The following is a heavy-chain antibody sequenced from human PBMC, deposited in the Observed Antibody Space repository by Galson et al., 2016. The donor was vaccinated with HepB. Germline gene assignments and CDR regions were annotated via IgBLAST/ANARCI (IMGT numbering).Heavy chain of an antibody. J-gene: IGHJ5*02. CDR3: ARDRDYLLDH. Sequence: VKVSCKASGYTFTSNGISWVRQAPGQGLAWMGWISANSGNTNYAQNLQDRVTLTTDTPTSTAYMELRSLRSDDTAVYYCARDRDYLLDHWGQGTLVTVSS. V-gene: IGHV1-18*01. CDR2: ISANSGNT. D-gene: IGHD4-11*01. CDR1: GYTFTSNG.